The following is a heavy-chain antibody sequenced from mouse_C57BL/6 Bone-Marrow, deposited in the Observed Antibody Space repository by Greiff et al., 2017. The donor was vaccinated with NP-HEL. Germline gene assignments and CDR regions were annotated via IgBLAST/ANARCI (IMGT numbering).Heavy chain of an antibody. Sequence: QVQLQQPGAELVRPGSSVKLSCKASGYTFTSYWMDWVKQRPGQGLEWIGNIYPSDSGTHYNQKFKDKATLTVDKSSRPAYMQISRLTSGDSAVYYSARRGDYGAWFAYWGQGTLVTVSA. CDR2: IYPSDSGT. D-gene: IGHD2-4*01. CDR1: GYTFTSYW. CDR3: ARRGDYGAWFAY. V-gene: IGHV1-61*01. J-gene: IGHJ3*01.